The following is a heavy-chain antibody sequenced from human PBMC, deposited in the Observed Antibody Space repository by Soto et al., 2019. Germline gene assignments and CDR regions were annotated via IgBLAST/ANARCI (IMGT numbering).Heavy chain of an antibody. CDR2: ISYEGSNK. CDR1: GFTFSSYG. J-gene: IGHJ6*02. CDR3: AKDIITIFGVVIIDYYYYYGMDV. V-gene: IGHV3-30*18. D-gene: IGHD3-3*01. Sequence: GGSLRLSCAASGFTFSSYGMHWVRQAPGKGLEWVAVISYEGSNKYYADSVKGRFAISRDNSKNTLYLQMNSLRAEDTAVYYCAKDIITIFGVVIIDYYYYYGMDVWGQGTTVTVSS.